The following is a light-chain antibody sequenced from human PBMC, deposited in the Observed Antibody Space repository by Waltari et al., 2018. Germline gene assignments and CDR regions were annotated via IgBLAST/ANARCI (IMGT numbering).Light chain of an antibody. CDR3: QQYYSNPPELT. J-gene: IGKJ4*01. CDR2: WAS. V-gene: IGKV4-1*01. CDR1: PSVLYSSNKRNY. Sequence: DIVMTQSPDSPAVSLGGRVTLNCTPSPSVLYSSNKRNYLAWDQQKPGQPPELLIYWASTRESGVPDRFRGSGSGTDFTLTISSLQAEDVAVYYCQQYYSNPPELTFGGGTKVEIK.